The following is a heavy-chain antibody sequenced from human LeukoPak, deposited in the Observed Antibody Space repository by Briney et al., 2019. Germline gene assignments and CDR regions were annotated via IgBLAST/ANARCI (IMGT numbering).Heavy chain of an antibody. D-gene: IGHD2-15*01. J-gene: IGHJ1*01. CDR2: INSDGSST. V-gene: IGHV3-74*01. CDR3: AAPSVVAAFQR. CDR1: GFTFSSYW. Sequence: GGSLRLSCAASGFTFSSYWMHWVRQLPGKGLVWVSRINSDGSSTSYADSVKGRFTISRDNAKNTLYLQMNSLRAEDTAVYCCAAPSVVAAFQRWGQGTLVTVSS.